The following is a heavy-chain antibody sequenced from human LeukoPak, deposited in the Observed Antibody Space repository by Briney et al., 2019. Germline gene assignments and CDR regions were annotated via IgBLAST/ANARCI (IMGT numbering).Heavy chain of an antibody. CDR1: GFTFSSYS. Sequence: GGSLRLSCAASGFTFSSYSMNWVRQAPGKGLEWVASISSSGSFIYYADSWKGRFTISRDNAKNSLYLQMNSLRAADTAVYYCARDLRGYSGYDSTWGQGPLATVSS. V-gene: IGHV3-21*01. CDR2: ISSSGSFI. J-gene: IGHJ5*02. CDR3: ARDLRGYSGYDST. D-gene: IGHD5-12*01.